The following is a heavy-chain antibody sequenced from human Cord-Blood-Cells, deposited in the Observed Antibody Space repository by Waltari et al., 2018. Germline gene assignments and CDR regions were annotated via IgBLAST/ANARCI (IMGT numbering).Heavy chain of an antibody. V-gene: IGHV4-34*01. CDR2: SNHSGIT. CDR3: ARGPGFPYNNCSSTSCYDY. D-gene: IGHD2-2*01. J-gene: IGHJ4*02. Sequence: QVQLQQWGAGLLKPSETLSLTCAVYGGSFSGYYWTWLRQPPGKGLEWIGESNHSGITNYNPSLKSRVTISVDTSKNQFSLKLSSVTAADTAVYYCARGPGFPYNNCSSTSCYDYWGQGTLVTVSS. CDR1: GGSFSGYY.